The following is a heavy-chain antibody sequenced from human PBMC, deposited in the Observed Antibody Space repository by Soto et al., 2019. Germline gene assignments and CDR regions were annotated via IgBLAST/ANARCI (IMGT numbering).Heavy chain of an antibody. CDR3: ARDLGPLNWFDP. CDR1: GFTFSSYI. J-gene: IGHJ5*02. CDR2: ISSSSSYI. Sequence: PGGSLRLSCAASGFTFSSYIMNWVRQAPGKGLEWVSSISSSSSYIYYADSVKGRFTISRDNAKNPLYLQMNSLRAEDTAVYYCARDLGPLNWFDPWGQGTLVTVSS. V-gene: IGHV3-21*01.